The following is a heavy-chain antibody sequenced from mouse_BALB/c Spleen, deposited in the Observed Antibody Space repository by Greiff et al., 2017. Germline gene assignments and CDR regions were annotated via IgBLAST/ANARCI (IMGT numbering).Heavy chain of an antibody. CDR3: ARLKATRAWFAY. V-gene: IGHV1-9*01. D-gene: IGHD1-1*01. CDR1: GYTFSSYW. J-gene: IGHJ3*01. Sequence: VQLVESGAELMKPGASVKISCKATGYTFSSYWIEWVKQRPGHGLEWIGEILPGSGSTNYNEKFKGKATFTADTSSNTAYMQLSSLTSEDSAVYYCARLKATRAWFAYWGQGTLVTVSA. CDR2: ILPGSGST.